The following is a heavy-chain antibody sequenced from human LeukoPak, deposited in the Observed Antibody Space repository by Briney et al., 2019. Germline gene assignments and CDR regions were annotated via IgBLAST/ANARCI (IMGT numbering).Heavy chain of an antibody. V-gene: IGHV4-34*01. J-gene: IGHJ6*02. CDR1: GGSFSDYY. CDR3: ARDQWLVRRYYYGMDV. Sequence: PSETLSLTCAVYGGSFSDYYWSWIRQPPGKGLEWIGEINHSGSTNYNPSLKSRVTISVDTSKNQFSLKLSSVTAADTAVYYCARDQWLVRRYYYGMDVWGQGTTVTVSS. CDR2: INHSGST. D-gene: IGHD6-19*01.